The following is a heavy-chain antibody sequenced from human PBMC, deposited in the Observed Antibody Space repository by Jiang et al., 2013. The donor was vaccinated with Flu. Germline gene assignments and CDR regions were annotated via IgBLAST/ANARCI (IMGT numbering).Heavy chain of an antibody. J-gene: IGHJ3*02. CDR3: ARLESKITMVRGVSKAFDI. V-gene: IGHV4-39*01. D-gene: IGHD3-10*01. CDR2: IYYSGST. Sequence: GLVKPSETLSLTCTVSGGSISSSSYYWGWIRQPPGKGLEWIGSIYYSGSTYYNPSLKSRVTISVDTSKNQFSLKLSSVTAADTAVYYCARLESKITMVRGVSKAFDIWGQGTMVTVSS. CDR1: GGSISSSSYY.